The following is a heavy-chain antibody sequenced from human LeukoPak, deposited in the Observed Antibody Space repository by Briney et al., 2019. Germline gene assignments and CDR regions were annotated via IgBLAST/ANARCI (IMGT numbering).Heavy chain of an antibody. CDR3: ARGADSSGYYSIFYFDY. J-gene: IGHJ4*02. Sequence: SENLSLTCTVSGGSISSYYWNWIRQPPGKGLEWIGYIYYSGSTNYNPSLKSRVTISVDTSKNQFSLKLSSVTAADTAVYYCARGADSSGYYSIFYFDYWGQGTLLPIFS. CDR2: IYYSGST. D-gene: IGHD3-22*01. V-gene: IGHV4-59*01. CDR1: GGSISSYY.